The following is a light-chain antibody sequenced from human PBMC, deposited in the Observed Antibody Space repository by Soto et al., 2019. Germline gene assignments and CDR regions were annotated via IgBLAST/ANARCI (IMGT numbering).Light chain of an antibody. Sequence: QLVLTQSPSASASLGASVKLTCTPSSGHSNYAIAWHQQQPEKGPRFLMKLNSDGSHSTGDGIPDRFSGSSSGAERYLTISTLQSEDEADYYCQTWVTGIHIFGGGTKLTVL. J-gene: IGLJ2*01. CDR2: LNSDGSH. CDR1: SGHSNYA. V-gene: IGLV4-69*01. CDR3: QTWVTGIHI.